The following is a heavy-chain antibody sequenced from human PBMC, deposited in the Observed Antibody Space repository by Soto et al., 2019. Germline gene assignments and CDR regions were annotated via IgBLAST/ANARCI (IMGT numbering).Heavy chain of an antibody. V-gene: IGHV5-10-1*03. CDR3: ARHLGSSCYVGNWFAP. D-gene: IGHD6-13*01. CDR2: IDPSDSYT. Sequence: EVQLVQSGAEVKKPGESLRISCKGSGYSFTSYWISWVRQMPGKGLEWMGRIDPSDSYTNYSPSFQGHVTISADKSISTAYLQWSSLKASDTAMYYCARHLGSSCYVGNWFAPWGQGTLVTVSS. J-gene: IGHJ5*02. CDR1: GYSFTSYW.